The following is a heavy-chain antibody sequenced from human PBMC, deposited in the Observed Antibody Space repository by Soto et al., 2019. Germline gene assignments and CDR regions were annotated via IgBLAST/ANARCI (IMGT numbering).Heavy chain of an antibody. CDR2: IFDSGTT. Sequence: QVQLQQSGPGLVKPSQTLSLTCTVSGGSISSVDYYWSWIRQLPGEGLEWIGYIFDSGTTHYNPSLTSRVIISGDTSKRQFSLKVTSVTAADTAVYYCAREVPGTGAFDYWGQGTLVTVSS. J-gene: IGHJ4*02. D-gene: IGHD2-2*01. CDR3: AREVPGTGAFDY. V-gene: IGHV4-31*03. CDR1: GGSISSVDYY.